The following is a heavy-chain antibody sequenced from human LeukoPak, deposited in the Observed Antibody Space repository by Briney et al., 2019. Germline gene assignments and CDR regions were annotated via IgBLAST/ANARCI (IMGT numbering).Heavy chain of an antibody. V-gene: IGHV4-39*07. CDR3: ARRAPYSYEWSTLDY. CDR2: VYYTGST. CDR1: GGSISSSGYY. J-gene: IGHJ4*02. Sequence: SETLSLTCTVSGGSISSSGYYWDWIRQPPGKGLEWIGTVYYTGSTYYNPSLKSRVTISVDTSKNQFSLKLSSVTAADTAVYYCARRAPYSYEWSTLDYWGQGTLVTVSS. D-gene: IGHD5-18*01.